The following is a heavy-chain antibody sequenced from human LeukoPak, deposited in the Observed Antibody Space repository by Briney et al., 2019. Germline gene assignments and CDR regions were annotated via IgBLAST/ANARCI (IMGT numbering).Heavy chain of an antibody. J-gene: IGHJ4*02. CDR1: GGSFSGYY. D-gene: IGHD4-17*01. Sequence: SETLSLTCAVYGGSFSGYYWSWIRQPPGKGLEWIGEINHSGSTNYNPSLKSRVTISVDTSKNQFSLKLSSVTAADTAVYYCAPMPGDYVAFDYWGQGTLVAVSS. V-gene: IGHV4-34*01. CDR3: APMPGDYVAFDY. CDR2: INHSGST.